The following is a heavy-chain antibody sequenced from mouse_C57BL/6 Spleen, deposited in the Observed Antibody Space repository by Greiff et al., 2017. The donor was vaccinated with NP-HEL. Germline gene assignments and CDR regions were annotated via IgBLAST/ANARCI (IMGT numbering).Heavy chain of an antibody. CDR3: ARSIYYDYEDYAMDY. J-gene: IGHJ4*01. CDR1: GFSLTSYG. V-gene: IGHV2-6*03. Sequence: VQLQQSGPGLVAPSQSLSITCTVSGFSLTSYGVHWVRQPPGKGLEWLVVIWSDGSTTYNSALKSRLSISKDNSKSQVFLKMNSLQTDDTAMYYCARSIYYDYEDYAMDYWGQGTSVTVSS. D-gene: IGHD2-4*01. CDR2: IWSDGST.